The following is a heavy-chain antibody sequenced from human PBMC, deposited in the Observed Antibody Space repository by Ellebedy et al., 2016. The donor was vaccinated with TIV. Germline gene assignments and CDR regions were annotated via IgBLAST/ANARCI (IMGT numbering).Heavy chain of an antibody. Sequence: ASVKVSXXASGYTFFTHGINWVRQAPGQGLEWMGWINAYSGNTNYAQKLQGRVTMTTDTSTSTAYMELRSLRSDDTAIYYCARDLGVHWYFDLWGRGTLVTVSS. CDR3: ARDLGVHWYFDL. CDR2: INAYSGNT. CDR1: GYTFFTHG. D-gene: IGHD3-16*01. J-gene: IGHJ2*01. V-gene: IGHV1-18*01.